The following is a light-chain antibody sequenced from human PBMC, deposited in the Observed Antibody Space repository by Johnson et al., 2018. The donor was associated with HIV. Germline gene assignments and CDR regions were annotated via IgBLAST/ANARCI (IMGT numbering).Light chain of an antibody. Sequence: QSVLTQPPSVSAAPGHQVTISCSGSSSNIANNYVSWYQQFPGTATKLLIYENNKRPSGISDRFPGSKSGTSATLGITGLQTGDEADFYCGTGDTSLSVYVFGTGTKVTVL. CDR2: ENN. CDR1: SSNIANNY. V-gene: IGLV1-51*02. CDR3: GTGDTSLSVYV. J-gene: IGLJ1*01.